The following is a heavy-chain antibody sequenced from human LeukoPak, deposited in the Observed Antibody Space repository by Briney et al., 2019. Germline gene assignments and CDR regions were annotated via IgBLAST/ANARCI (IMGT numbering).Heavy chain of an antibody. CDR3: ARALVCSSTSCYRVWGYYFDY. Sequence: ASVKVSXKASGYTFTSYGISWVRQAPGQGLEWMGWISAHNGNTNYAQKLQGRVTMTTDTSTSTAYMELRSLRSDDTAVYYCARALVCSSTSCYRVWGYYFDYWGQGTLVTVSS. CDR2: ISAHNGNT. CDR1: GYTFTSYG. J-gene: IGHJ4*02. V-gene: IGHV1-18*01. D-gene: IGHD2-2*01.